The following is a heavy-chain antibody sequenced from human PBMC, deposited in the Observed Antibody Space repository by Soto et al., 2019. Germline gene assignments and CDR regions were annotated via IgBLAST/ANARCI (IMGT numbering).Heavy chain of an antibody. V-gene: IGHV3-21*01. CDR2: ISSSSSYR. CDR1: GFTFSSNS. Sequence: PGGPLRLSCAASGFTFSSNSMNWVRQAPGKGLEWFSSISSSSSYRYYADSVKGRFTISRDNAKNSPYLQMNSLRAEDTAVYYCARSQGYYYSLIAYFYCYGMDVWGQGTTVTVSS. CDR3: ARSQGYYYSLIAYFYCYGMDV. D-gene: IGHD3-22*01. J-gene: IGHJ6*02.